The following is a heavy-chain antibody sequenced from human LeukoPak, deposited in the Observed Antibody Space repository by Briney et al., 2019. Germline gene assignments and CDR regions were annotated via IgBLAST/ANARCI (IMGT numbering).Heavy chain of an antibody. CDR2: IIPIFGTA. J-gene: IGHJ4*02. CDR3: AKDILLSHLEDY. V-gene: IGHV1-69*13. CDR1: GGTFSSYA. Sequence: ASVKVSCKASGGTFSSYAISWVRQAPGQGLEWMGGIIPIFGTANYAQKFQGRVTITADESTSTAYMELSSLRSEDTAVYYCAKDILLSHLEDYWGQGTLVTVSS.